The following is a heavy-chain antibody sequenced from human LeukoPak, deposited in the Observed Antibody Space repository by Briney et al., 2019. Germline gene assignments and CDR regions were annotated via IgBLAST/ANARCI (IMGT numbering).Heavy chain of an antibody. CDR2: INPSGGST. D-gene: IGHD3-22*01. V-gene: IGHV1-46*01. CDR3: ARGPSGYQRRIDY. CDR1: GYTFTGYY. J-gene: IGHJ4*02. Sequence: ASVKVSCKASGYTFTGYYMHWVRQAPGQGLEWMGWINPSGGSTSYAQKFQGRVTMTRDMSTSTVYMELSSLRSEDTAVYYCARGPSGYQRRIDYWGQGTLVTVSS.